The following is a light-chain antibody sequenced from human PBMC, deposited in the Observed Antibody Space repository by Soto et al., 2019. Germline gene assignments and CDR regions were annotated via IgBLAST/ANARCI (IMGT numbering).Light chain of an antibody. CDR2: DNT. CDR3: QSYDSSLSAWV. J-gene: IGLJ3*02. CDR1: SSNIGARYG. Sequence: QSVLTQPPSVSGAPGQRVTISCSGSSSNIGARYGVHWYQQLSGTAHKLLIYDNTNRPSGVPDRFSGSKSGTSASLAITGLQTEDEADYYCQSYDSSLSAWVFGGGTKLTVL. V-gene: IGLV1-40*01.